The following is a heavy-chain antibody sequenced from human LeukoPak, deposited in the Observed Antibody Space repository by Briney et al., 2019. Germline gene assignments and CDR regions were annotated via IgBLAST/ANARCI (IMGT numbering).Heavy chain of an antibody. J-gene: IGHJ3*02. V-gene: IGHV3-64*02. D-gene: IGHD1-14*01. CDR2: TGAAGAHT. CDR3: ARELGGTKTGGLDI. CDR1: GFRFSYHD. Sequence: GGSLRLSCAASGFRFSYHDMHWVRQAPGKGLEFVSSTGAAGAHTFYADSVKGRFTISRDNFQSTMYLQMDGLRPEDSAVYYCARELGGTKTGGLDIWGQGTVVTVSS.